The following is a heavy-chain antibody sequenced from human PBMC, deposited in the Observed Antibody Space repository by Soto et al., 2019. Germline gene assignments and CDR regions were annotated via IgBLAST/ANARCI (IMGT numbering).Heavy chain of an antibody. CDR1: GFTFSSYA. J-gene: IGHJ1*01. CDR3: AKERLGYCSGGSCYSWDFQH. D-gene: IGHD2-15*01. CDR2: ISGSGCST. Sequence: GGSLRLSCAASGFTFSSYAMSWVRQAPGKGLEWVSAISGSGCSTYYADSVKGRFTISRDNSKNTLYLQMNSLRAEDTAVYYCAKERLGYCSGGSCYSWDFQHWGQGTLFTVSS. V-gene: IGHV3-23*01.